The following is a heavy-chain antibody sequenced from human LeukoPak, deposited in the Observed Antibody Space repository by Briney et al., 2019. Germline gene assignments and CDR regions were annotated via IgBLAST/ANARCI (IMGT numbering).Heavy chain of an antibody. CDR3: ARGLRPNYYYYYYMDV. CDR1: GFTFSSYS. D-gene: IGHD3-16*01. J-gene: IGHJ6*03. CDR2: ISSSSSYI. V-gene: IGHV3-21*01. Sequence: PGGSLRLSCAASGFTFSSYSMNWVRQAPGKGLEWVSSISSSSSYIYYADSVKGRFTISRDNAKNSLYLQMNSLRAEDTAVYYCARGLRPNYYYYYYMDVWGKGTTVTVSS.